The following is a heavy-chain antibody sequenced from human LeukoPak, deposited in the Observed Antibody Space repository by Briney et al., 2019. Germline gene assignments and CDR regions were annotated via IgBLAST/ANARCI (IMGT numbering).Heavy chain of an antibody. D-gene: IGHD3-10*01. Sequence: GGSLRLSCAASGFAVSLTYMSWVRQAPGKGLEWVSLIYSGGRTYYADSVKGRFTISRDNSKNTLYLQMNSLRAEDTAIYYCAKKGAGSGSYPPYFDYWGQGTLVTVSS. CDR2: IYSGGRT. CDR3: AKKGAGSGSYPPYFDY. CDR1: GFAVSLTY. J-gene: IGHJ4*02. V-gene: IGHV3-53*01.